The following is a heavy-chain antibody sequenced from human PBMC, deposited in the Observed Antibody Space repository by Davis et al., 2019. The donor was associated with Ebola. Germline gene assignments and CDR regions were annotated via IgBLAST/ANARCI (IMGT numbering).Heavy chain of an antibody. Sequence: GSLRLSCAASGFTFSSHWMSWVRQAPGKGLESVAKIKKDGSEKYYVDSVKGRFTISRDNAQNSLYLQMNGLRAEDTAMYYCAKEDWWRFDPWGQGTLVTVSS. CDR1: GFTFSSHW. CDR2: IKKDGSEK. V-gene: IGHV3-7*03. D-gene: IGHD2-8*02. J-gene: IGHJ5*02. CDR3: AKEDWWRFDP.